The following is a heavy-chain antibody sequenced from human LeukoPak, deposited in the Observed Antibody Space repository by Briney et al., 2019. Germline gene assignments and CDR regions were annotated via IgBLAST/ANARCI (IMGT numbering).Heavy chain of an antibody. Sequence: PGGSLRLSCAASGFTFSDYWMTWVRQAPGKGLEWVANINKDGSEKYYVDSVKGRFSISRDNAKHSLYLQMNSLRADDTAVYYCATQRYGDFDNWGQGTLVTVSS. D-gene: IGHD3-10*01. V-gene: IGHV3-7*01. CDR2: INKDGSEK. CDR1: GFTFSDYW. J-gene: IGHJ4*02. CDR3: ATQRYGDFDN.